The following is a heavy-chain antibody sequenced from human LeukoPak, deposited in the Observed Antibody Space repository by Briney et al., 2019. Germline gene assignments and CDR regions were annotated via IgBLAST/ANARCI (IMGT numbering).Heavy chain of an antibody. Sequence: PSETLSLTCAVYGGSFRGYYWSWIRQSPGKGLEWIGEINHSGTTNYNPSLKSRVTISVDTSKSQFSLKLTSMTAEDTAVYYCARSERLLQAPFDPWGRGTLVTVSS. D-gene: IGHD3-3*01. CDR3: ARSERLLQAPFDP. J-gene: IGHJ5*02. CDR2: INHSGTT. CDR1: GGSFRGYY. V-gene: IGHV4-34*01.